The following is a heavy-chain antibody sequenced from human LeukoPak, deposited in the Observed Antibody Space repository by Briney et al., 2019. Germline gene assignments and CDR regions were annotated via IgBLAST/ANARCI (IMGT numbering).Heavy chain of an antibody. Sequence: GGSLRLPCAASGFTVSSYAMSWVRQAPGKGLEWVSAISGSGGSTYYADSVKGRFTISRDNSKNTLYLQMNSLRAEDTAVYYCAKDLITMIVVADAFDIWGQGTMVTVSS. CDR3: AKDLITMIVVADAFDI. CDR1: GFTVSSYA. V-gene: IGHV3-23*01. CDR2: ISGSGGST. D-gene: IGHD3-22*01. J-gene: IGHJ3*02.